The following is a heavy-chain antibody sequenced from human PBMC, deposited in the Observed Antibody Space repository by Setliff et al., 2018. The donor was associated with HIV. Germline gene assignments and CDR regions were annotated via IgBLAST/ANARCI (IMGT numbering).Heavy chain of an antibody. D-gene: IGHD1-26*01. Sequence: PSETLSLTCTVSGGSISSYDYNWGWIRQPPGKGLEWIANIYYTGRTHYNPSLKSRVTISVDTSKNQFSLKVTSLTAADTAVYYCARYRRGAEWFDPWGQGTLVTVSS. CDR1: GGSISSYDYN. V-gene: IGHV4-39*01. J-gene: IGHJ5*02. CDR2: IYYTGRT. CDR3: ARYRRGAEWFDP.